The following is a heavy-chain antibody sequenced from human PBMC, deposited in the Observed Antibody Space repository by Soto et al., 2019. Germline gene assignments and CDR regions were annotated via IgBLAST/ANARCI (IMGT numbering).Heavy chain of an antibody. J-gene: IGHJ4*02. CDR1: GYTFTSYG. CDR3: ARDSGLLGYCSSTSCSLRY. Sequence: ASVKVSCKASGYTFTSYGISWVRQAPGQGLEWMGWISAYNGNTNYAQKLQGRVTMTTDPSTSTAYMELRSPRSDDTAVYYCARDSGLLGYCSSTSCSLRYWGQGTLVTVSS. V-gene: IGHV1-18*04. CDR2: ISAYNGNT. D-gene: IGHD2-2*01.